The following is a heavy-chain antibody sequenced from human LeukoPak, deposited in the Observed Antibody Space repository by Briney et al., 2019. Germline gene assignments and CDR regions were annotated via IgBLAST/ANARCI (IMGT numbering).Heavy chain of an antibody. CDR1: GYTFTSYG. CDR2: ISAYNGNT. V-gene: IGHV1-18*01. Sequence: GASVKVSCKASGYTFTSYGIRWVRQAPGQGLEWMGWISAYNGNTNYAQKFKGRVTMTPDTYTSTAYMELRSVRSDDAAVYYCARVEVGYCRSSSCYAPAYYYYYGIDVWGQGATVTVS. CDR3: ARVEVGYCRSSSCYAPAYYYYYGIDV. D-gene: IGHD2-2*01. J-gene: IGHJ6*01.